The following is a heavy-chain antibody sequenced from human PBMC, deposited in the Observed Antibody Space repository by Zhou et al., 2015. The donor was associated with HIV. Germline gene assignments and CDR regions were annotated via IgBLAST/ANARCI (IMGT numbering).Heavy chain of an antibody. J-gene: IGHJ6*02. V-gene: IGHV3-33*08. D-gene: IGHD3-10*01. Sequence: VQLVESGGGLIQPGGSLRLSCTASGFSFSTYSMNWVRQAPGKGLEWVAVIWYDGSNKYYADSVKGRFTISRDNSKNTLYLQMNSLRAEDTAVYYCAREVLVRGVGHYGMDVWGQGTTVTVS. CDR1: GFSFSTYS. CDR2: IWYDGSNK. CDR3: AREVLVRGVGHYGMDV.